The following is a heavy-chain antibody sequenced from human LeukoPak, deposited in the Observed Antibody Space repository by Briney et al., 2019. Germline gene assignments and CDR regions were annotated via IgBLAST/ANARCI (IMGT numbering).Heavy chain of an antibody. Sequence: SETLSLTCTVSGGSVSSSNYYWGWIRQPPGKGLEWIGNMYYTGSTYHNPSLKSRVTISIDASKNQFSLKLSSVTATDTAVYYCATLHYDSSGYFDAFDIWGQGIMVTVSS. CDR2: MYYTGST. CDR3: ATLHYDSSGYFDAFDI. D-gene: IGHD3-22*01. CDR1: GGSVSSSNYY. V-gene: IGHV4-39*01. J-gene: IGHJ3*02.